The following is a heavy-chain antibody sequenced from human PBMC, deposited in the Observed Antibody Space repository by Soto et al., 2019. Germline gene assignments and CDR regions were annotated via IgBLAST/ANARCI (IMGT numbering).Heavy chain of an antibody. CDR3: TTYHGDYEFDL. J-gene: IGHJ5*02. Sequence: QVQLVQSGAEVKKPGASVKVSCKVSGYTLNEVAMHWVRQAPGKGLERLGGFDPDEAETIYAQHFQGSVTMTEDTSTDTVYMESSTLRSEDTAIYLCTTYHGDYEFDLWGQGTRVTVSS. CDR1: GYTLNEVA. V-gene: IGHV1-24*01. D-gene: IGHD4-17*01. CDR2: FDPDEAET.